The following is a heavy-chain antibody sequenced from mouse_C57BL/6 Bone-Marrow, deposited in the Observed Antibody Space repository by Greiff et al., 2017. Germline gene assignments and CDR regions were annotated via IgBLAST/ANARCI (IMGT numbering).Heavy chain of an antibody. Sequence: QVQLQQPGAELVKPGASVKLSCKASGYTFTSYWMQWVKQRPGQGLEWIGEIDPSDSYINYNQKFKGKATLTVDTSPSTAYMQLSSLTSEDSAVYYCARGGPYYWGQGTTLTVSS. V-gene: IGHV1-50*01. CDR2: IDPSDSYI. J-gene: IGHJ2*01. CDR1: GYTFTSYW. CDR3: ARGGPYY.